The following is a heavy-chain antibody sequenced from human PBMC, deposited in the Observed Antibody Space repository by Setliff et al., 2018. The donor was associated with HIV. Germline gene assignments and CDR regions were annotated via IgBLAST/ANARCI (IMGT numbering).Heavy chain of an antibody. J-gene: IGHJ4*02. Sequence: GGSLRLSCAASGFTVSNDYMSWVRQAPGRGLEWVSVIHSGGSTYYADSVKGRFTISRDNAKNSLYLQMNSLRAEDTAVYYCARRAYCSSTTCFDNWGQGTLVTVSS. CDR2: IHSGGST. V-gene: IGHV3-66*04. CDR3: ARRAYCSSTTCFDN. D-gene: IGHD2-2*01. CDR1: GFTVSNDY.